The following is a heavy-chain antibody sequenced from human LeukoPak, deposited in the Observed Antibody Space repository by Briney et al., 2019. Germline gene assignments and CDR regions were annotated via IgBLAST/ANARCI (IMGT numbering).Heavy chain of an antibody. D-gene: IGHD2-2*01. CDR2: INHSGST. CDR3: ASLYVVPAATRGHYYYGMDV. Sequence: TSETLSLTCAVYGGSFSGYYWSWIRQPPGKGLEWIGEINHSGSTNYNPSLKSRVTISVDTSKNQFSLKLSSVTAADTAVYYCASLYVVPAATRGHYYYGMDVWGQGTTATVSS. CDR1: GGSFSGYY. V-gene: IGHV4-34*01. J-gene: IGHJ6*02.